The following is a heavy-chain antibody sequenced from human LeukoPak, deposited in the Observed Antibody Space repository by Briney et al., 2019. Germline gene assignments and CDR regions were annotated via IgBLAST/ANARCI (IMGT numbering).Heavy chain of an antibody. D-gene: IGHD6-19*01. CDR2: INQNGSEK. CDR1: VFSFNSYW. V-gene: IGHV3-7*01. CDR3: ARDQGAGSDY. J-gene: IGHJ4*02. Sequence: PGGSLRLSCAASVFSFNSYWMNWVRQAPGKGLEWVANINQNGSEKYYVDSVKGRFTISRDNAKNSLYLQMSSLRAEDAAVYYCARDQGAGSDYWGQGALVTVSS.